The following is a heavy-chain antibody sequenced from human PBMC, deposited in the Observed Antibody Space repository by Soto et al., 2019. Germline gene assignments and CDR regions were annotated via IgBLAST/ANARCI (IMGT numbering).Heavy chain of an antibody. D-gene: IGHD1-26*01. J-gene: IGHJ4*02. CDR3: AKGFGNYWAFDY. CDR2: ISNDGSNK. CDR1: GFSFSTYG. V-gene: IGHV3-30*18. Sequence: QVHLVESWGGVVQPGRSLRLSCAASGFSFSTYGMHWVRQAPGKGLEWVAFISNDGSNKYYADSVKGRFTISRDNSKNTLYLQMNSLRAEDTAVYYWAKGFGNYWAFDYWGQGTLVTVSS.